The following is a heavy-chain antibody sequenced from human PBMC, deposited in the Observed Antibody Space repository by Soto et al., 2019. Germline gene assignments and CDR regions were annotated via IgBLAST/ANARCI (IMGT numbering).Heavy chain of an antibody. D-gene: IGHD3-3*01. V-gene: IGHV1-69*12. J-gene: IGHJ4*02. CDR2: IIPIFGTA. Sequence: QVQLVQSGAEVKKPGSSVKVSCKASGGTFSSYAISWVRQAPGQGLEWMGGIIPIFGTANYAQKFQGRVTITADEATSTASMDLSSVSAEDTAVYYCARGNSPYDVSRGFNGGYFDYCGQGTLVAVSS. CDR3: ARGNSPYDVSRGFNGGYFDY. CDR1: GGTFSSYA.